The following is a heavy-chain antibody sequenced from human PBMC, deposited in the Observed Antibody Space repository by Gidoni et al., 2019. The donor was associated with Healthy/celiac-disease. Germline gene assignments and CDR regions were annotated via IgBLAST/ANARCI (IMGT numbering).Heavy chain of an antibody. CDR3: ATDLRGGYYFDY. CDR1: GYTLTELS. V-gene: IGHV1-24*01. J-gene: IGHJ4*02. Sequence: QVRLVPSGAEVKKPGASVKVSCKVSGYTLTELSMHWVRQAPGKGLEWMGGFDPEDGETIYAQKFQGRVTMTEDTSTDTAYMELSSLRSEDTAVYYCATDLRGGYYFDYWGQGTLVTVSS. D-gene: IGHD3-16*01. CDR2: FDPEDGET.